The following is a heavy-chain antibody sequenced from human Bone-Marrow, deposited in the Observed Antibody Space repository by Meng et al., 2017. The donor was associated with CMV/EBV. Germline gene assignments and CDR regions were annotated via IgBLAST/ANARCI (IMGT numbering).Heavy chain of an antibody. J-gene: IGHJ6*02. CDR2: MNPTSGNT. CDR3: ARDRDFWRADGMDV. Sequence: ASVKVSCKASGYTFINYDINWVRQATGQGLEWMGWMNPTSGNTGYAQKFQGRVIMTRNTSISTAYMELSSLRSEDTAVYYCARDRDFWRADGMDVWGQGTTVTVSS. CDR1: GYTFINYD. V-gene: IGHV1-8*01. D-gene: IGHD3-3*01.